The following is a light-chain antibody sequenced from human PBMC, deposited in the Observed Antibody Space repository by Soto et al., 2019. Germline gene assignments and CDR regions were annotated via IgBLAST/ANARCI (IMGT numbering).Light chain of an antibody. J-gene: IGKJ5*01. CDR3: QHVNSYPIT. Sequence: IQLTQSPSSLSASVGDRVTITCRASQGISSHLVWYQQKPGKAPKLLIYAASTLQSGVPSRFSGGGSGTDFTLTISSLQPEDFATYYCQHVNSYPITFGQGTRLEIK. CDR1: QGISSH. V-gene: IGKV1-9*01. CDR2: AAS.